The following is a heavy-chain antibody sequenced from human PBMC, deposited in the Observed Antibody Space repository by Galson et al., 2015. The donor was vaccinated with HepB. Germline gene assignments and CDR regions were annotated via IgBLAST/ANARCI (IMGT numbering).Heavy chain of an antibody. CDR2: IYYTGST. CDR1: GGSISSSSYY. V-gene: IGHV4-39*01. CDR3: ARPIGMAVLNDYYFDY. J-gene: IGHJ4*02. Sequence: ETLSLTCNVSGGSISSSSYYWGWIRQPPGKGLEWIGSIYYTGSTYYNPSLRRRVSITVDMSKNQFSLRLNSVTAADTAVYYCARPIGMAVLNDYYFDYWGQGTLVTVSS. D-gene: IGHD6-19*01.